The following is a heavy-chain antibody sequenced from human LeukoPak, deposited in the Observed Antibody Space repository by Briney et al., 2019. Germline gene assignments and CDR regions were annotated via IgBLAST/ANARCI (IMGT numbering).Heavy chain of an antibody. CDR2: ISSSGSTI. V-gene: IGHV3-48*03. CDR1: GFTLSSYE. CDR3: GRRFDT. J-gene: IGHJ3*02. Sequence: GGSLRLSCAVSGFTLSSYEMNWVRQAPGKGPEWVSYISSSGSTIYYADSVKGRFTISRDNAKNSLILQMNSLRGEDTAVYYCGRRFDTWGQGTVVTVSS.